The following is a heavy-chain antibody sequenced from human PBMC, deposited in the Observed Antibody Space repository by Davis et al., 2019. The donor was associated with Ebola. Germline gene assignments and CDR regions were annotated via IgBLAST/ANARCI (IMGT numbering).Heavy chain of an antibody. Sequence: ASVKVSCKASGYTFTSYYMHWVRQAPGQGLEWMGWINPNSGGTNYAQKFQGRVTMTRDTSISTAYMELSRLRSDDTAVYYCASTYCSGGSCYLGYYYGMDVWGQGTTVTVSS. CDR1: GYTFTSYY. D-gene: IGHD2-15*01. CDR3: ASTYCSGGSCYLGYYYGMDV. CDR2: INPNSGGT. V-gene: IGHV1-2*02. J-gene: IGHJ6*02.